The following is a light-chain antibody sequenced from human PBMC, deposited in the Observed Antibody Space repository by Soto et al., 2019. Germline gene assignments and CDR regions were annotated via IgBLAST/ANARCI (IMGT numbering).Light chain of an antibody. CDR3: QSFDSSLSGYV. CDR1: SSNIGAGFD. V-gene: IGLV1-40*01. J-gene: IGLJ1*01. Sequence: QSVLTQPPSVSGAPGQTVTISCTGSSSNIGAGFDVNWYQQFPGTAPKLLISGNNNRPSGVPDRFSGSKSGTSASKSDTSASLAIIGLQAEDEADYYCQSFDSSLSGYVFGTGTKVTVL. CDR2: GNN.